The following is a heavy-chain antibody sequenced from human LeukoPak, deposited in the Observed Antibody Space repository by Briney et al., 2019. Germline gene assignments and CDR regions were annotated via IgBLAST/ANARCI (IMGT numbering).Heavy chain of an antibody. Sequence: GGSLRLSCTVSGFTVSSNSMSWVRQAPGKGLEWVSSISGSGGTTYYADSVKGRFIISRDKSKNTLYLQMNSLRAEDTAVYYCAKTLGYCSSTSCYNDYWGQGTLVTVSS. D-gene: IGHD2-2*01. CDR2: ISGSGGTT. J-gene: IGHJ4*02. CDR3: AKTLGYCSSTSCYNDY. CDR1: GFTVSSNS. V-gene: IGHV3-23*01.